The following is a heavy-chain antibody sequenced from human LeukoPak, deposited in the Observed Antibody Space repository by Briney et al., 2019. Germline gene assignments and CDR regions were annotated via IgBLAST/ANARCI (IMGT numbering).Heavy chain of an antibody. CDR1: GFTFSSCW. V-gene: IGHV3-7*01. J-gene: IGHJ5*02. CDR2: IKQDGSEE. Sequence: GGSLRLSCAASGFTFSSCWMSWVRQAPGKGLEWVANIKQDGSEEYYVDSVKGRFTISRDNAKNSLYLQMNSLRAEDTAVYYCARDWGEFTHDLNWFDPWGQGTLVTVSS. CDR3: ARDWGEFTHDLNWFDP. D-gene: IGHD3-16*01.